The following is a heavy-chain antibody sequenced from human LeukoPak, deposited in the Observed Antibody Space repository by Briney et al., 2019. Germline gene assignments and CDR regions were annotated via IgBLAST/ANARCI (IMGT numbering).Heavy chain of an antibody. V-gene: IGHV4-59*01. D-gene: IGHD5-18*01. Sequence: SETLSLTCTVSGGSISSYYWSWIRQPPGKGLEWIGYIYYSGSTNYNPSLKSRVTISVDTSKNQFSLKLSSVTAADTAVYYCARVVDTAMVGYYYMDVWGKGTTVTVSS. J-gene: IGHJ6*03. CDR3: ARVVDTAMVGYYYMDV. CDR1: GGSISSYY. CDR2: IYYSGST.